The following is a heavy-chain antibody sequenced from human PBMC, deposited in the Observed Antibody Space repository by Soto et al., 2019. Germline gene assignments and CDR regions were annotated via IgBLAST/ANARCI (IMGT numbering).Heavy chain of an antibody. CDR3: ANNHELELPSVIDL. J-gene: IGHJ5*02. D-gene: IGHD1-26*01. Sequence: EVRLLDSGGGLVKPGGSLRLSGATSGLSFSNYAMCWVRQAPGAGLVWVSSMSGSSSTTYYADSVRGRFTISRDRSKDTLYVHMSRMIAEDPALYSCANNHELELPSVIDLWGQGTLVTVSS. V-gene: IGHV3-23*01. CDR2: MSGSSSTT. CDR1: GLSFSNYA.